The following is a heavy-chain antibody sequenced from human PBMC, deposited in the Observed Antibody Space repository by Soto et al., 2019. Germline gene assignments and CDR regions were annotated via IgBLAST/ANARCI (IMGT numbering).Heavy chain of an antibody. CDR1: GLRVSSND. D-gene: IGHD3-22*01. V-gene: IGHV3-53*01. CDR3: ASRDRSVRAFDI. J-gene: IGHJ3*02. CDR2: IYAGGTA. Sequence: PLGSLKLSCAASGLRVSSNDVNRVRQAPGKGLEWVSIIYAGGTAYYAASVNGRFTISRDNSKNTVYLQMNSLRAEETAMYFCASRDRSVRAFDIWGQGTMVTV.